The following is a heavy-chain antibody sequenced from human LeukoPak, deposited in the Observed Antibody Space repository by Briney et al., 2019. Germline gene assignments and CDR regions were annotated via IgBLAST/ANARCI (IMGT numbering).Heavy chain of an antibody. CDR2: IYYSGST. CDR3: ARHPPLGYCSSTSCYGNWFDP. V-gene: IGHV4-30-4*01. CDR1: GGSISSGDYY. J-gene: IGHJ5*02. Sequence: SQTLSLTCTVSGGSISSGDYYWNWIRQPPGKGLEWIGYIYYSGSTYYNPSLKSRVTISVDTSKNQFSLKLSSVTAADTAVYYCARHPPLGYCSSTSCYGNWFDPWGQGTLVTVSS. D-gene: IGHD2-2*01.